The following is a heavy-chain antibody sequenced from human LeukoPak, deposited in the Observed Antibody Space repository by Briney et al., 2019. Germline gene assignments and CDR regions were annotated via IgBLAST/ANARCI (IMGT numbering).Heavy chain of an antibody. CDR2: IYTSGST. V-gene: IGHV4-61*02. CDR3: ARGAVGFLPTLS. J-gene: IGHJ5*02. CDR1: GGSISSGSYY. D-gene: IGHD3-3*01. Sequence: PSETLSLTCTVSGGSISSGSYYWSWIRQPAGKGLEWIGRIYTSGSTNYNPSLKSRVTISVDTSKNQFSLKLSSVTAADTAVYYCARGAVGFLPTLSWGQGTLVTVSS.